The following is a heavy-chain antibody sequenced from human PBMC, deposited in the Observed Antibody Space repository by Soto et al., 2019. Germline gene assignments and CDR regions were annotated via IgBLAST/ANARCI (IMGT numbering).Heavy chain of an antibody. CDR3: ARDSNCSGGSCPTYYYYYMDV. D-gene: IGHD2-15*01. CDR2: INPNSGGT. J-gene: IGHJ6*03. V-gene: IGHV1-2*04. Sequence: ASVKVSCKASGYTFTGYYIHWVRQAPGQGLEWMGWINPNSGGTNYAQKFQGWVTMTRDTSISTAYMELSRLRSDDTAVYYCARDSNCSGGSCPTYYYYYMDVWGKGTTVTVSS. CDR1: GYTFTGYY.